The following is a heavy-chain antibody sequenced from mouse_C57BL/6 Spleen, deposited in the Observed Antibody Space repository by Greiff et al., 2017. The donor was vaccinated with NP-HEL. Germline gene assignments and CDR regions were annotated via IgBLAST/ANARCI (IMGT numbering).Heavy chain of an antibody. V-gene: IGHV1-64*01. CDR1: GYTFTSYW. Sequence: QLQQPGAELVKPGASVKLSCKASGYTFTSYWMHWVKQRPGQGLEWIGMIHPNSGSTNYNEKFKSKATLTVDKSSSTAYMQLSSLTSEDSAVYYCARPYDYDGGVFDYWGQGTTLTVSS. CDR2: IHPNSGST. J-gene: IGHJ2*01. D-gene: IGHD2-4*01. CDR3: ARPYDYDGGVFDY.